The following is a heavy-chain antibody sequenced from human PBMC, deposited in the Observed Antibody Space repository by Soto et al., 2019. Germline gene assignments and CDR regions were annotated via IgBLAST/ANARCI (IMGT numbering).Heavy chain of an antibody. V-gene: IGHV3-30*18. Sequence: PGGSLRLSCAASGFTFGSYGMHWVRQAPGKGLEWVAVISYDGSNKYYADSVKGRFTISRDNSKNTLYLQMDSLRAEDTAVYYCAKEVAPFNWFDPWGQGTLVTVSS. D-gene: IGHD2-15*01. CDR1: GFTFGSYG. CDR3: AKEVAPFNWFDP. J-gene: IGHJ5*02. CDR2: ISYDGSNK.